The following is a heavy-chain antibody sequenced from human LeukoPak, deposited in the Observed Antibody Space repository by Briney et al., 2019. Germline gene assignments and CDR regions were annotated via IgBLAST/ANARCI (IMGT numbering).Heavy chain of an antibody. D-gene: IGHD3-10*01. Sequence: PSETLSLTCSVSVGSISSSSYYWGWIRQPPGKGLEWVGSIYYSGSTYYNPSLKSRVTISVDTSKNQFSLKLSSVTAADTAVYYCASTLWFGEFLSFDPWGQGTLVTVSS. CDR1: VGSISSSSYY. CDR2: IYYSGST. CDR3: ASTLWFGEFLSFDP. V-gene: IGHV4-39*01. J-gene: IGHJ5*02.